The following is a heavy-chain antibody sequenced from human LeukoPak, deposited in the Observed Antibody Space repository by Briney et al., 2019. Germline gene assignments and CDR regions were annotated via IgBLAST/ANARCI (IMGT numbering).Heavy chain of an antibody. D-gene: IGHD4-17*01. V-gene: IGHV3-66*01. CDR1: GFTVSSNY. CDR2: IYSGGST. Sequence: GGSLRLSCAASGFTVSSNYMSWVRQAPGKGLEWVSVIYSGGSTYYADSVKGRFTISRDNSKNTLYLQMNSLRAEDTAVYYCARGQGYGDSHHFDYWGQGTLVTVSS. J-gene: IGHJ4*02. CDR3: ARGQGYGDSHHFDY.